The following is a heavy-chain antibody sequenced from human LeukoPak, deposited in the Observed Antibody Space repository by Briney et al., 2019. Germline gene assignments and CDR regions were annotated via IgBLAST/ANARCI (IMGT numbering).Heavy chain of an antibody. Sequence: SETLSLTCTVSGGSISSSSYYWGCIRQPPGKGLEWIGSIYYSGSTYHNPSLKSRVTISVDTSKNQFSLKLSSVTAADTAVYYCARDPYWGQGTLVTVSS. J-gene: IGHJ4*02. CDR2: IYYSGST. V-gene: IGHV4-39*07. CDR1: GGSISSSSYY. CDR3: ARDPY.